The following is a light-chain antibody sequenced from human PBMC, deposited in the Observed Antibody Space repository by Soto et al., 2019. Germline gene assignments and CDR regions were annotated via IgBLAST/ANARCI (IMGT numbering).Light chain of an antibody. CDR1: SSNIGSNY. CDR3: AVWDDSLSGPV. V-gene: IGLV1-47*01. Sequence: QSALTQPPSASGTPGQRVTISCSGSSSNIGSNYVYWYQQLPGTAPKLLIYRNNQRPSGVPDRFSGSKSGTSASLAISGLRSEDEADYYCAVWDDSLSGPVFGGGTKLTVL. CDR2: RNN. J-gene: IGLJ2*01.